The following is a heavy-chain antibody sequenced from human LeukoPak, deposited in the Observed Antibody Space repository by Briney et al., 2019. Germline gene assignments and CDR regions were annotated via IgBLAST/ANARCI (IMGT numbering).Heavy chain of an antibody. D-gene: IGHD6-19*01. CDR1: GYTFTSYD. CDR2: MNPNSGNT. Sequence: GASVKVSCKASGYTFTSYDINWVRQATGQGLEWMGWMNPNSGNTGYAQKFQGRVTMTRNTSVSTAYMELSSLRSEDTAVYYCARGKAVADNHGDYWGQGTLVTVSS. J-gene: IGHJ4*02. CDR3: ARGKAVADNHGDY. V-gene: IGHV1-8*01.